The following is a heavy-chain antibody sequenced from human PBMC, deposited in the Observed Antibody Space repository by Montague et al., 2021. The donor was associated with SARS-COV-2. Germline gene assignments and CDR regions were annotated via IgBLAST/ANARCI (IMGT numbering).Heavy chain of an antibody. J-gene: IGHJ4*02. CDR2: INYSGST. D-gene: IGHD6-13*01. V-gene: IGHV4-59*01. CDR1: GASMNNYY. CDR3: ARAPIYRSSWYAYFDY. Sequence: SETLSLTCTVSGASMNNYYWSWIRQPPGKGLEWIGYINYSGSTHYNPSLQSRVTLSKDTSKNRFSLRLTSVTAADTAMYFCARAPIYRSSWYAYFDYWGQGTLVTVSS.